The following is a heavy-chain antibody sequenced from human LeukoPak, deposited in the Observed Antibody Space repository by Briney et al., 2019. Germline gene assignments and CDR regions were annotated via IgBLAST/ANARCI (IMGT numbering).Heavy chain of an antibody. D-gene: IGHD5-18*01. CDR2: IYTGGST. CDR1: GGSISSYY. J-gene: IGHJ5*02. Sequence: SETLSLTCTVSGGSISSYYWSWIRQPAGKGLEWIGRIYTGGSTNYNPSLKSRVTISVDTSKNQFSLKLSSVTAADTAVYYCARVEDTAMVTKDWFDPWGQGTLVTVSS. CDR3: ARVEDTAMVTKDWFDP. V-gene: IGHV4-4*07.